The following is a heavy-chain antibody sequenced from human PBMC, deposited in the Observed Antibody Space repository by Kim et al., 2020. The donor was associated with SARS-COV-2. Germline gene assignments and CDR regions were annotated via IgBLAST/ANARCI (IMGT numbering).Heavy chain of an antibody. J-gene: IGHJ4*02. CDR1: GGSFSGYY. CDR3: AREVFRGSSS. D-gene: IGHD6-13*01. CDR2: INHSGST. Sequence: SETLSLTCAVYGGSFSGYYWSWIRQPPGKGLEWIGEINHSGSTNYNPSLKSRVTISVDTSKNQFSLKLSSVTAADTAVYYCAREVFRGSSSWGQGTLVTVSS. V-gene: IGHV4-34*01.